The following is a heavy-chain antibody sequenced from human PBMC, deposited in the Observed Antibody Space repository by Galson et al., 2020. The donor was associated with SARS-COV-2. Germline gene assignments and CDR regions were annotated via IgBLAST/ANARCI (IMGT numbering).Heavy chain of an antibody. V-gene: IGHV3-30*01. CDR1: GFTFSSYA. CDR2: ISNDGSYK. J-gene: IGHJ4*02. CDR3: ARPETTIVMVTSFDY. Sequence: GGSLRLSCAASGFTFSSYAMYWVRQAPGKGLEWVAVISNDGSYKYYADSVKGRFTISRDNSKNTLYLQMNSLRGDDTAVYFCARPETTIVMVTSFDYWGQGTLVTVSS. D-gene: IGHD3-22*01.